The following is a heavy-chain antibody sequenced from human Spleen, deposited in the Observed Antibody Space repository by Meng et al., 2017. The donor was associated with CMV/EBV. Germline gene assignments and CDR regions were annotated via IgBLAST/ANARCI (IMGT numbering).Heavy chain of an antibody. CDR2: MNPISGNT. J-gene: IGHJ6*02. D-gene: IGHD2-2*01. CDR3: ARWGVIPAASYGLDV. Sequence: ASVKVSCKASGYSFTSYDINWVRQATGQGLEWIGWMNPISGNTGYAQKFQGRVTMTRNTATSTAYMELSNLKSEDAAMYYCARWGVIPAASYGLDVWGQGTTVTVFS. V-gene: IGHV1-8*01. CDR1: GYSFTSYD.